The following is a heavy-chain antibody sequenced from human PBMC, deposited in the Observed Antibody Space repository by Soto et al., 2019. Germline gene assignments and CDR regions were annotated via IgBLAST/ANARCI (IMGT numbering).Heavy chain of an antibody. V-gene: IGHV4-34*01. CDR2: INHSGST. D-gene: IGHD6-19*01. J-gene: IGHJ4*02. Sequence: SETLSLTCAVYGGSFSGYYWSWIRQPPGKGLEWIGEINHSGSTNYNPSLKSRVTISVDTSKNQFSLKLSSVTAADTAVYYCERGAVNYFDDWGQGTLVTV. CDR1: GGSFSGYY. CDR3: ERGAVNYFDD.